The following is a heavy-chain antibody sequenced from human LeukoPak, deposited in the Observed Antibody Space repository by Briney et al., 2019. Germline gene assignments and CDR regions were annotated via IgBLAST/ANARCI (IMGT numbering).Heavy chain of an antibody. CDR1: GFTFSSYW. CDR2: IKQDGSEK. CDR3: ARDLEEYSSSSVFDY. J-gene: IGHJ4*02. Sequence: GGSLRLSCAASGFTFSSYWMSWVRQAPGKGLEWVANIKQDGSEKYYVDSVKGRFTISRDNAKNSLYLQMNSLRAEDTAVYYCARDLEEYSSSSVFDYWGQGTLVTVSS. D-gene: IGHD6-6*01. V-gene: IGHV3-7*01.